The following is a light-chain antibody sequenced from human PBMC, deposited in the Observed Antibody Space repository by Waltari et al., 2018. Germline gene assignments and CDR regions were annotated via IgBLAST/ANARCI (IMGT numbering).Light chain of an antibody. J-gene: IGKJ1*01. CDR1: QSIRRY. Sequence: EIMLTQSPDTLSLSPGERATLSCRASQSIRRYLVWYQQKPGQAPRLLIYQSSIRATGIPDRFSGSGYGTDFSLTISKLEPEDFAVYYCQNHERLPAVFGQGTKVEIK. V-gene: IGKV3-20*01. CDR2: QSS. CDR3: QNHERLPAV.